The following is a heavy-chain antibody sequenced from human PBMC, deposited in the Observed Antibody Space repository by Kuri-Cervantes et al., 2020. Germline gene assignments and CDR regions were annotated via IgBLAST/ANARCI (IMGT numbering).Heavy chain of an antibody. CDR1: GYTFTSYG. Sequence: ASVKVSCKASGYTFTSYGISWVRQAPGQGLEWMGWISAYNGNTNYAQKLQGRVTMTTDTSTSTAYMELRSLRSDDPAVYYCAEVNWNYGIWFDPWGQGTLVTVSS. CDR3: AEVNWNYGIWFDP. CDR2: ISAYNGNT. V-gene: IGHV1-18*01. J-gene: IGHJ5*02. D-gene: IGHD1-7*01.